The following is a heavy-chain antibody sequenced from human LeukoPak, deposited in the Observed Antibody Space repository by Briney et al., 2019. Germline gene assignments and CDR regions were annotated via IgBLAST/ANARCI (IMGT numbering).Heavy chain of an antibody. Sequence: TSETLSLTCTVSGGSISSYYWSWIRQPPGKGLEWIGYIYNSGSTNYNPSLKSRVTISVDTSKNQFSLKLSSVTAADTAVYYCARGDNYDFWGGYFPSTSPFDYWGQGTLVTVSS. V-gene: IGHV4-59*12. CDR3: ARGDNYDFWGGYFPSTSPFDY. D-gene: IGHD3-3*01. CDR1: GGSISSYY. J-gene: IGHJ4*02. CDR2: IYNSGST.